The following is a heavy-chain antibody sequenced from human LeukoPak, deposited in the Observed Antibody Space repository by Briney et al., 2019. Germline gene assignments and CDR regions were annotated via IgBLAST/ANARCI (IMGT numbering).Heavy chain of an antibody. J-gene: IGHJ3*02. CDR2: IYHSGST. CDR3: ARFRGYNNAFDI. CDR1: GGSISSGGYS. D-gene: IGHD5-18*01. V-gene: IGHV4-30-2*01. Sequence: SETLSLTCAVFGGSISSGGYSWSWIRQPPGKGLEWIGYIYHSGSTYYNPSLKSRVTISVDRSKNQFSLKLSSVTAADTAVYYCARFRGYNNAFDIWGQGTMVTVSS.